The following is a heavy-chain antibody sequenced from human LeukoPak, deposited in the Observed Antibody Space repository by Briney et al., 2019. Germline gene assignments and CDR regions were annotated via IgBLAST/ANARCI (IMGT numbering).Heavy chain of an antibody. CDR2: IHSNGGF. Sequence: SDTLSLTCAVSGGSIRRYFWSWIRQPAGKGLEWIGRIHSNGGFTHNPSLKSRATMETDTYKSEVSLKLTSVTAADTAIYYCARNTYCYENNCDLRGHWFDPWGQGTLVIVAS. D-gene: IGHD3-16*02. CDR3: ARNTYCYENNCDLRGHWFDP. CDR1: GGSIRRYF. J-gene: IGHJ5*02. V-gene: IGHV4-59*10.